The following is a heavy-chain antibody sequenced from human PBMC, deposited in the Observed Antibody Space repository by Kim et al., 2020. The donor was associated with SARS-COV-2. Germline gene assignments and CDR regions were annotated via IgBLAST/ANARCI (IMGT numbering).Heavy chain of an antibody. D-gene: IGHD5-18*01. CDR3: ARDGLGRYSYGYGEDY. J-gene: IGHJ4*02. V-gene: IGHV1-69*01. Sequence: KFQGRVTITADESTSTAYMELSSLRSEDTAVYYCARDGLGRYSYGYGEDYWGQGTLVTVSS.